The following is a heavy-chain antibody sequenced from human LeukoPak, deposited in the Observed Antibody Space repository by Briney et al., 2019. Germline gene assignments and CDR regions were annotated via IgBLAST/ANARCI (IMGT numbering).Heavy chain of an antibody. J-gene: IGHJ4*02. D-gene: IGHD4-17*01. CDR2: IYAGGST. V-gene: IGHV4-61*09. CDR3: ARDGYGDYYIDY. CDR1: GDSISSDKYY. Sequence: TLSLTCTVSGDSISSDKYYWSWIRQPAGKGLEWIGHIYAGGSTKYNPSLESRVTISVDTSKNQFSLKLSSVTAADTAVYYCARDGYGDYYIDYCSEGTLVTVSS.